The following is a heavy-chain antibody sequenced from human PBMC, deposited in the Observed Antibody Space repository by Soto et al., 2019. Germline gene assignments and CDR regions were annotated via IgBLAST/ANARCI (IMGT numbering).Heavy chain of an antibody. CDR1: GASISRYY. CDR3: ARDLWGYCGVGCYPLDV. D-gene: IGHD2-21*02. V-gene: IGHV4-59*01. CDR2: LYNTGST. J-gene: IGHJ6*02. Sequence: QVRLQESGPGLVKPSETLSLTCTVSGASISRYYWSWIRQSPGKGLEWLGYLYNTGSTIYNPSLKSRVTISVNTSKNQVSLKMTSVTAADTAVYYCARDLWGYCGVGCYPLDVWGQGTTVTVSS.